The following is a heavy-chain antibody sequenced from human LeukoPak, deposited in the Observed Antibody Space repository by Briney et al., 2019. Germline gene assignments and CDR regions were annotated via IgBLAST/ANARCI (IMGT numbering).Heavy chain of an antibody. CDR3: AKDTVPAAMYYYYYMDV. D-gene: IGHD2-2*01. Sequence: PGGSLRLSCAASGFTFSSYAMSWVRQAPGKGLEWVSAISGSGGSTYYADSVKGRFTISRDNSKNTLYLQMNSLRAEDTAVYYCAKDTVPAAMYYYYYMDVWAKGPRSPSP. V-gene: IGHV3-23*01. CDR1: GFTFSSYA. J-gene: IGHJ6*03. CDR2: ISGSGGST.